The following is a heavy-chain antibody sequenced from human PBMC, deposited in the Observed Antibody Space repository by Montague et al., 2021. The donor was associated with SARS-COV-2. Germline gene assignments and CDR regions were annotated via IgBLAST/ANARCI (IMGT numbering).Heavy chain of an antibody. CDR2: VYYNGNT. J-gene: IGHJ5*02. D-gene: IGHD3-10*01. CDR1: GCCLFSSGYY. CDR3: VRPGYSASHWFDR. Sequence: SETLSLTCTVSGCCLFSSGYYWGWIRQLPGKGLEWIGSVYYNGNTNYNPSLKSRSAISLDTSENQISLNLDSVTAADTAVYYCVRPGYSASHWFDRWGQGTLVTVSS. V-gene: IGHV4-39*01.